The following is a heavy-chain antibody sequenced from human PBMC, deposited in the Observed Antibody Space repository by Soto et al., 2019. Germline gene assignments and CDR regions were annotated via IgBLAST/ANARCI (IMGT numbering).Heavy chain of an antibody. D-gene: IGHD1-7*01. J-gene: IGHJ4*02. CDR2: IRNKPNSYST. V-gene: IGHV3-72*01. CDR3: GRDNVNYLLDY. CDR1: GFSFSDHF. Sequence: EVQLVESGGDLVQPGGSLRLSCAASGFSFSDHFMDWVRQAPGKGLEWVGRIRNKPNSYSTEYAASVKGSFTVSRDDSKSSLYLQMDSLKTEDSAVYYCGRDNVNYLLDYWGQGTLVTVSS.